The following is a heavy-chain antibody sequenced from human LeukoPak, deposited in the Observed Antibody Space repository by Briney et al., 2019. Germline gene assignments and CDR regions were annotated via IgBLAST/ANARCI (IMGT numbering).Heavy chain of an antibody. J-gene: IGHJ4*02. CDR2: IKQDGSEK. Sequence: TGGSLRLSCAASGFTVISYEMNWVRQAPGKGLEWVANIKQDGSEKYYVDSVKGRFTISRDNAKNSLYLQMNSLRAEDTAVYYCAVDCSSTSCYDLYYWGQGTLVTVSS. V-gene: IGHV3-7*02. CDR1: GFTVISYE. D-gene: IGHD2-2*01. CDR3: AVDCSSTSCYDLYY.